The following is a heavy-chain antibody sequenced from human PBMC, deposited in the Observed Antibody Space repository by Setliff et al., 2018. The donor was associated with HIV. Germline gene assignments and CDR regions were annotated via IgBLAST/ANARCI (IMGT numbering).Heavy chain of an antibody. D-gene: IGHD2-15*01. CDR2: IISILGTP. Sequence: SVKVSCKASGGTFSAYAVNWVRQAPGQGLEWMGRIISILGTPNYSHKFQGRVTITADKSATTTYMELSSLRSDDTAIYYCARDFHVLGYCSADSCPYDASDVWGQGTMVTV. V-gene: IGHV1-69*04. CDR1: GGTFSAYA. J-gene: IGHJ3*01. CDR3: ARDFHVLGYCSADSCPYDASDV.